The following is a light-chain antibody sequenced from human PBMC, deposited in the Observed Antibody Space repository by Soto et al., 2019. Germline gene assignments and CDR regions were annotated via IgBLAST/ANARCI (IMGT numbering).Light chain of an antibody. J-gene: IGKJ4*01. CDR3: QQYNNWPLS. Sequence: EIVMTQSPATLSVSPGERATLSCRASQSVSSNLAWYQQKPGQAPRLLIYGASTRAPGSPARFSGSGSGTEFTLPINSLQSEDFAVDYCQQYNNWPLSFGGGTMVEIK. V-gene: IGKV3-15*01. CDR2: GAS. CDR1: QSVSSN.